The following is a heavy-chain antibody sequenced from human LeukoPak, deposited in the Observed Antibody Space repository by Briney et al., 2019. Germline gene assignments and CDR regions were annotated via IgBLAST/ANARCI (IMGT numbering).Heavy chain of an antibody. CDR2: IYHSGST. Sequence: QTLSLTCAVSGGSISSGGYSWSWIRQPPGKGLEWIGYIYHSGSTYYNPSLKSRVTISVDRSKNQFSLKLSSVTAADTAVYYCAREGDGPAAFDIWGQGTMVTVSS. J-gene: IGHJ3*02. D-gene: IGHD3-16*01. V-gene: IGHV4-30-2*01. CDR1: GGSISSGGYS. CDR3: AREGDGPAAFDI.